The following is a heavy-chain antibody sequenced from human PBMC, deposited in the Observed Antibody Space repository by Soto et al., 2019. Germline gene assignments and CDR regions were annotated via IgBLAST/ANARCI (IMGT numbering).Heavy chain of an antibody. Sequence: SETLSLTCAVYGGSFSGYYWSWIRQPPGKGLEWIGEINHSGSTNYNPPLKSRVTISVDTSKNQFSLKLSSVTAADTAVYYCARRSRGAQQLVLVRAFDIWGQGTMVTVSS. CDR1: GGSFSGYY. V-gene: IGHV4-34*01. D-gene: IGHD6-13*01. CDR3: ARRSRGAQQLVLVRAFDI. CDR2: INHSGST. J-gene: IGHJ3*02.